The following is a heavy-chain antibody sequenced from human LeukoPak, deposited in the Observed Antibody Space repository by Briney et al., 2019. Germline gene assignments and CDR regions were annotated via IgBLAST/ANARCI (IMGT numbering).Heavy chain of an antibody. Sequence: GGSLRLSCAAPGFTFSSYDMHWVRQAPGKGLEWVAVIWYDGSNKYYADSVKGRFTISRDNAKSSLYLQMNSLRAEDTAVYYCAKNGEEFDYWGQGTLVTVSS. J-gene: IGHJ4*02. D-gene: IGHD4-17*01. CDR3: AKNGEEFDY. CDR2: IWYDGSNK. V-gene: IGHV3-33*03. CDR1: GFTFSSYD.